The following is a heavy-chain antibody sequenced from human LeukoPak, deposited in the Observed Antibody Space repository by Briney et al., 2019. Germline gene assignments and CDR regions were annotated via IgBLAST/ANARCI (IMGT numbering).Heavy chain of an antibody. Sequence: GGSLRLSCAASGFTFSSYEMNWVRQAPGKGLEWVSYISTTGTTIYYAESVKGRFTISRDNAKKSLYLQMNSLRVEDTAVYYCARDHRYAFDNWGHGTLVTVSS. CDR3: ARDHRYAFDN. D-gene: IGHD5-12*01. CDR1: GFTFSSYE. J-gene: IGHJ4*01. CDR2: ISTTGTTI. V-gene: IGHV3-48*03.